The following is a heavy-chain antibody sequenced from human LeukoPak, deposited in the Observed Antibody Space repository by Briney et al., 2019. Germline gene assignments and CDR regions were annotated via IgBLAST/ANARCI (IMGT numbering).Heavy chain of an antibody. CDR3: AKDSESGSYYGGYYFDY. J-gene: IGHJ4*02. V-gene: IGHV3-30*18. Sequence: PGRPLRLSCAASGFTFSSYGMHWVRQAPGKGLEWVAVISYDGSNKYYADSVKGRFTISRDNSKNTLYLQMNSLRAEDTAVYYCAKDSESGSYYGGYYFDYWGQGTLVTVSS. CDR1: GFTFSSYG. D-gene: IGHD1-26*01. CDR2: ISYDGSNK.